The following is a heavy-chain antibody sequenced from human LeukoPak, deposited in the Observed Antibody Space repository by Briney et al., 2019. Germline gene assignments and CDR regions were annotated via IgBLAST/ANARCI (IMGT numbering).Heavy chain of an antibody. CDR3: AREGGYCSGGSCLDY. V-gene: IGHV4-30-4*08. D-gene: IGHD2-15*01. CDR2: IYYSGST. J-gene: IGHJ4*02. Sequence: SETLSLTCAVSGGSISSGDYYWSWIRQPPGKGLEWIGYIYYSGSTYYNPSLKSRVTISVDTSKNQFSLKLSSVTAADMAVYYCAREGGYCSGGSCLDYWGQGTLVTVSS. CDR1: GGSISSGDYY.